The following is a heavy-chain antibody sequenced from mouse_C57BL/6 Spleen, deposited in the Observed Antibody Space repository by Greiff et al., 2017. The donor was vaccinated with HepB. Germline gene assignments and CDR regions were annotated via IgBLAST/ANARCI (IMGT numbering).Heavy chain of an antibody. CDR1: GFTFSSYA. D-gene: IGHD2-12*01. CDR2: ISDGGSYT. V-gene: IGHV5-4*01. Sequence: EVMLVESGGGLVKPGGSLKLSCAASGFTFSSYAMSWVRQTPEKRLEWVATISDGGSYTYYPDNVKGRFTISRDNAKNNLYLQMSHLKSEDTAMYYCARDGGYSPFAYWGQGTLVTVSA. J-gene: IGHJ3*01. CDR3: ARDGGYSPFAY.